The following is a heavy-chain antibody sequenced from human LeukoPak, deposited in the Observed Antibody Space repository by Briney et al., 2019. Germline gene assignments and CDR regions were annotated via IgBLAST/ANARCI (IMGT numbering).Heavy chain of an antibody. V-gene: IGHV4-4*02. D-gene: IGHD6-19*01. Sequence: PSETLSLTCAVSGASISSNNWWTWVRQPPGKGLEWIGEIYHSGSTNYNSSLKSRVTLSVDKSRNRFFLKLNSVTAADTAVYYCARGTRGWYYFDYWGQGTLVTVSS. CDR1: GASISSNNW. J-gene: IGHJ4*02. CDR3: ARGTRGWYYFDY. CDR2: IYHSGST.